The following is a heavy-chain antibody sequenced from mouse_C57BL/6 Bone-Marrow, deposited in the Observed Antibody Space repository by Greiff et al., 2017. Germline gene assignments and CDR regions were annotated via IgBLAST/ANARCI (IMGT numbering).Heavy chain of an antibody. CDR1: GYTFTSYW. CDR2: IHPNSGST. J-gene: IGHJ3*01. CDR3: AREGGYYPWVAY. D-gene: IGHD3-1*01. V-gene: IGHV1-64*01. Sequence: VQLQQPGAELVKPGASVKLSCKASGYTFTSYWMHWVKQRPGQGLEWIGMIHPNSGSTNYNEKFKSKATLTVDKSSRTAYMQLSRLTSETSAVYYCAREGGYYPWVAYRGQGTLVTVSA.